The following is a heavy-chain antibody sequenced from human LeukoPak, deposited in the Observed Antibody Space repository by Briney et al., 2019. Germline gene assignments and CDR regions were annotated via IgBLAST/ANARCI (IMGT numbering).Heavy chain of an antibody. CDR1: GGTFSSYA. CDR3: ARRSYYDFWSGYYREVEMSWFDP. CDR2: IIPIFGTA. D-gene: IGHD3-3*01. V-gene: IGHV1-69*01. J-gene: IGHJ5*02. Sequence: SAKVSCRASGGTFSSYAISWVRQAPGQGLEWMGGIIPIFGTADYAQKFQGRVTITADESPSTAYMELSSLRSEDTAVYYCARRSYYDFWSGYYREVEMSWFDPWGQGTLVTVSS.